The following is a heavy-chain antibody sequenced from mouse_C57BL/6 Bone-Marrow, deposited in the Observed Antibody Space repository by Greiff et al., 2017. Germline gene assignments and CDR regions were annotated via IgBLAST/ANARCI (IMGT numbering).Heavy chain of an antibody. Sequence: QVQLQQSDAELVKPGASVTISCKVSGYTFTDHTIHWMNQRPEQGLEWIGYIYPGDGSTKYNEKFKGRATLTADKSSSTADMQLNSLTSEDSSVYFCARRSLCDGYYGFFDYWGQGTTLTVSS. V-gene: IGHV1-78*01. CDR3: ARRSLCDGYYGFFDY. J-gene: IGHJ2*01. D-gene: IGHD2-3*01. CDR1: GYTFTDHT. CDR2: IYPGDGST.